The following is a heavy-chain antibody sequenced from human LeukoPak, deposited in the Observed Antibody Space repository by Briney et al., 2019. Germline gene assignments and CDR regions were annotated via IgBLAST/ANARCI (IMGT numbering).Heavy chain of an antibody. Sequence: SSETPSLTCTVSGGSISSSSYYWGWIRQPPGKGLEWIGSIYYSGSTYYNPSLKSRVTISVDTSKNQFSLRLSSVTAADTAVYYCARDRGSSSLYYWGQGTLVIVSS. J-gene: IGHJ4*02. CDR1: GGSISSSSYY. CDR2: IYYSGST. V-gene: IGHV4-39*07. D-gene: IGHD6-6*01. CDR3: ARDRGSSSLYY.